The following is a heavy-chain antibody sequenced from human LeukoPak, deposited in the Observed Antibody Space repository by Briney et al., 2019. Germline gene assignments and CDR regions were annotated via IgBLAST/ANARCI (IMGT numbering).Heavy chain of an antibody. CDR2: IYYSGST. V-gene: IGHV4-59*01. CDR1: GGSFSGYY. D-gene: IGHD3-3*01. J-gene: IGHJ5*02. CDR3: AREKAIFGVVPGFDP. Sequence: PSETLSLTCAVYGGSFSGYYWSWIRQPPGKGLEWIGYIYYSGSTNYNPSLKSRVTISVDTSKNQFSLKLSSVTAADTAVYYCAREKAIFGVVPGFDPWGQGTLVTVPS.